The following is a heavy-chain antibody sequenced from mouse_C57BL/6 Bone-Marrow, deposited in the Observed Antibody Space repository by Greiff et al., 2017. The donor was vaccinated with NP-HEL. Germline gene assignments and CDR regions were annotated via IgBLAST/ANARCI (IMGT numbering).Heavy chain of an antibody. CDR2: IYPGGGYT. CDR3: AIYGNNWYFDV. V-gene: IGHV1-63*01. CDR1: GYTFTNYW. Sequence: QVQLQQSGAELVRPGTSVKMSCKASGYTFTNYWIGWAKQRPGHGLEWIGDIYPGGGYTNYNEKFKGKATLTADKSSSTAYMQFSSLTSEDSAIYYCAIYGNNWYFDVWGTGTTVTVSS. D-gene: IGHD2-1*01. J-gene: IGHJ1*03.